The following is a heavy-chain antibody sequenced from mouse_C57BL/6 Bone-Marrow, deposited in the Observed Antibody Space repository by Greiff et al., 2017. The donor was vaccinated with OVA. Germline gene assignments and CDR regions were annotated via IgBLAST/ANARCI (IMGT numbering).Heavy chain of an antibody. CDR2: IDPSASYT. V-gene: IGHV1-69*01. CDR1: GYTFTSYW. Sequence: QVQLQQPGAELVMPGASVKLSCKASGYTFTSYWMHWVKQRPGKGLEWIGEIDPSASYTNYNQKLKGKSTLTVDKSSSTAYMQLSSLPSEDSAVYYFARDCYFAYWGQGTLVTVSP. J-gene: IGHJ3*01. CDR3: ARDCYFAY. D-gene: IGHD2-3*01.